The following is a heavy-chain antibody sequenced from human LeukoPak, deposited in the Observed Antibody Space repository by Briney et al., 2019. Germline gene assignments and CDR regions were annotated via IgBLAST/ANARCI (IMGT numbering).Heavy chain of an antibody. V-gene: IGHV1-2*04. CDR1: GYTFTGYY. CDR2: INPNSGGT. D-gene: IGHD2-2*01. CDR3: ARGPIVVVPAAMPPIDY. Sequence: ASVKVSCKASGYTFTGYYMHWVRQAPGQGLEWMGWINPNSGGTNYAQKFQGWVTVTRDTSISTAYMELSRLRSDDTAVYYCARGPIVVVPAAMPPIDYWGQGTLVTVSS. J-gene: IGHJ4*02.